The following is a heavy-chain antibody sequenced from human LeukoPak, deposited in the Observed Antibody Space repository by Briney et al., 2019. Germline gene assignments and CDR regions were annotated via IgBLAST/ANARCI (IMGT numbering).Heavy chain of an antibody. D-gene: IGHD3-10*01. Sequence: GGSLRLSCAASGFTFSTYGMHWVRQAPGKGLEWVAFIRYDGSNKYYADSVKGRFTISRDNSKNTLFLQMNSLRAEDTAVYYCAKSPKSPAISMVRGTSQYNYYMDVWGKGTTVTISS. CDR2: IRYDGSNK. CDR3: AKSPKSPAISMVRGTSQYNYYMDV. V-gene: IGHV3-30*02. J-gene: IGHJ6*03. CDR1: GFTFSTYG.